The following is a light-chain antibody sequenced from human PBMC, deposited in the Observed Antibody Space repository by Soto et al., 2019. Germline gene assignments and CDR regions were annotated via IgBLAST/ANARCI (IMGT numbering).Light chain of an antibody. J-gene: IGKJ2*01. V-gene: IGKV3-20*01. CDR2: GAS. CDR3: QQYSNSPRYT. Sequence: EIVLTQSPGTLSLSPGERATLSCRASQSVSSSYLAWYQQKPGQAPRLLIYGASSRATGIPGRFSGSGSGTDFTLTISRLEPEDCAVYYCQQYSNSPRYTFGQGTKLEIK. CDR1: QSVSSSY.